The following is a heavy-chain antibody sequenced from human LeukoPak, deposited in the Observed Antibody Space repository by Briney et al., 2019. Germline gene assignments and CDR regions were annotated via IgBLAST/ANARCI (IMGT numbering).Heavy chain of an antibody. J-gene: IGHJ4*02. CDR3: ARGIDQGVDY. CDR1: GYTFSRND. V-gene: IGHV1-8*01. CDR2: MSPSRDNT. Sequence: ASVKVSCKASGYTFSRNDINWFRQASGQGLEWMGWMSPSRDNTGYAQKFQGRVAMTRDISTSTAYMDLSSLIFEDTAVYYCARGIDQGVDYWGQGTLDTVSS. D-gene: IGHD2-2*01.